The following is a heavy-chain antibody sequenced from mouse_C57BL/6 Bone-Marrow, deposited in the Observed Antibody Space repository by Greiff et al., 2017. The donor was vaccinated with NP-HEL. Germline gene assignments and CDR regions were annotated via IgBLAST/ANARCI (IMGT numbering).Heavy chain of an antibody. CDR2: IWSGGST. V-gene: IGHV2-2*01. CDR1: GFSLPSYG. J-gene: IGHJ4*01. CDR3: ARYYAMDY. Sequence: QVQLPQSGPGLVPPSQSLSITCPVSGFSLPSYGVHWVRPSPGKGLEWLGVIWSGGSTDYNAAFISRLSISKDNSKSQVFFKMNSLQADDTAIYYCARYYAMDYWGQGTSVTVSS.